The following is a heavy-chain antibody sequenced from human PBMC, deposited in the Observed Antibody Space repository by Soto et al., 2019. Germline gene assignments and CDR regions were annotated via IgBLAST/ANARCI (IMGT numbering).Heavy chain of an antibody. J-gene: IGHJ6*02. CDR1: GGTFRNSA. Sequence: QVQLEQSGAEVKKPGSSVKLSCKASGGTFRNSAISWVRQAPGQGLEWMGGFMPIFRTPDYAQKFQGRVTITADESTNTAYMELSGLRSDDTAVYYCARDNDRPQLGGNYYYILDVWGHGTTVTVSS. CDR3: ARDNDRPQLGGNYYYILDV. V-gene: IGHV1-69*12. CDR2: FMPIFRTP. D-gene: IGHD1-1*01.